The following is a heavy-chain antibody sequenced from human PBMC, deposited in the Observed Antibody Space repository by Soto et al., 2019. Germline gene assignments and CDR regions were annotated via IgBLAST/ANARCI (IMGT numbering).Heavy chain of an antibody. J-gene: IGHJ4*02. Sequence: PSETLSLTCTVSGGSISSGDYYWSWIRQPPGKGLEWIGYIYYSGSTYYNPSLKSRVTISVDTSKNQFSLKLSSVTAADTAVYYCARALGITIFGISSYYFGYWGQGTLGTVSS. D-gene: IGHD3-3*01. V-gene: IGHV4-30-4*01. CDR2: IYYSGST. CDR3: ARALGITIFGISSYYFGY. CDR1: GGSISSGDYY.